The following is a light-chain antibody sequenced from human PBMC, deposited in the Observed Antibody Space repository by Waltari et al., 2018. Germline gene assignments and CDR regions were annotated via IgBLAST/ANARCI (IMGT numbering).Light chain of an antibody. J-gene: IGLJ1*01. CDR1: RSYICFYTF. CDR3: ASETSTTTLYV. Sequence: HSALTQPASVSGSPGQSITIPCTGTRSYICFYTFVPWYQQHPGKAPKVLIYHVSNRPSGVSNRFSGSKSGNTASLTISGLQPEDEADYYCASETSTTTLYVFGSGTKVTVL. CDR2: HVS. V-gene: IGLV2-14*03.